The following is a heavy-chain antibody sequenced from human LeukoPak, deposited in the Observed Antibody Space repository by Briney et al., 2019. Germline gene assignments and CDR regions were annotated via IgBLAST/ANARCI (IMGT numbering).Heavy chain of an antibody. CDR2: IIPILGIA. CDR1: GGTFSSYA. CDR3: ARDGGLLYYYYMDV. D-gene: IGHD1-26*01. V-gene: IGHV1-69*04. J-gene: IGHJ6*03. Sequence: GASVKVSCKASGGTFSSYAISWVRQAPGQGLEWMGRIIPILGIANYAQKFQGRVTMTRDTSTSTVYMELSSLRSEDTAVYYCARDGGLLYYYYMDVWGKGTTVTVSS.